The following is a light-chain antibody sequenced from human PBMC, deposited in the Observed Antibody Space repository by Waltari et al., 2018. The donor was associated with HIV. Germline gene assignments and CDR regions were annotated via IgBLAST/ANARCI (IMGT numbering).Light chain of an antibody. CDR3: ATWDDSLSGPV. CDR2: STY. Sequence: QSVLAQPPSTSGTPGQTISISCSGSNSNIARNHVDWYQQFPGTAPKLLIYSTYQRPSGVPDRFSGSKSGTSASLAISGLQSEDEGDYFCATWDDSLSGPVFGGGTKLTVL. CDR1: NSNIARNH. V-gene: IGLV1-44*01. J-gene: IGLJ3*02.